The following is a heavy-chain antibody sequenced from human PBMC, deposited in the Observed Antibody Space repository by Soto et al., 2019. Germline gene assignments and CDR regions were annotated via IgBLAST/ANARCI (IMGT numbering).Heavy chain of an antibody. CDR3: ARHLRRVTMIVEVTEYNWFDP. Sequence: PSETLSLTCTVSGGSISSSSYYWGWIRQPPGKGLEWIGSIYYSGSTYYNPSLKSRVTISVDTTKNQFSLKLSSVTAADTAVYYCARHLRRVTMIVEVTEYNWFDPWGQGTLVTVSS. J-gene: IGHJ5*02. CDR1: GGSISSSSYY. D-gene: IGHD3-22*01. V-gene: IGHV4-39*01. CDR2: IYYSGST.